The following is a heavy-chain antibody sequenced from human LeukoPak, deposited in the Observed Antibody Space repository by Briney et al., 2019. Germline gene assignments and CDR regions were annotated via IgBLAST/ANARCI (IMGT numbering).Heavy chain of an antibody. J-gene: IGHJ5*02. CDR3: ARSSGASSSWFDP. Sequence: GGSLRLSCAASGFIFNNYGLVWVRQAPGKGLEWVSAISGSGESTYYADSVKGRFTISRDRSKNTLYLQLKSLRAEDTALYYCARSSGASSSWFDPWGQGTLVTVSS. D-gene: IGHD2-2*01. V-gene: IGHV3-23*01. CDR1: GFIFNNYG. CDR2: ISGSGEST.